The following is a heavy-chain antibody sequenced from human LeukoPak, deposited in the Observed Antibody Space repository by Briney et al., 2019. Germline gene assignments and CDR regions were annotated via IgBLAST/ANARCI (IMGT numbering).Heavy chain of an antibody. CDR2: INHSGST. D-gene: IGHD3-22*01. CDR3: AKAWPDTYYYDSTGYYYLDY. Sequence: KPSETLSLTCAVYGGSFSGYYWSWIRQPPGKGLEWIGEINHSGSTNYNPSLKSRVTISVDTSKNQFSLKLSSVTAEDTAVYYCAKAWPDTYYYDSTGYYYLDYWGQGTLVTVSS. CDR1: GGSFSGYY. J-gene: IGHJ4*02. V-gene: IGHV4-34*01.